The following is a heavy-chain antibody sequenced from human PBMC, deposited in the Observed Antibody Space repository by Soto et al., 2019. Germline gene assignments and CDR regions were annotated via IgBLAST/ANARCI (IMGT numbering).Heavy chain of an antibody. CDR3: TTVGYDFWSGYRSGFDY. D-gene: IGHD3-3*01. J-gene: IGHJ4*02. CDR2: IKSKTDGGTT. V-gene: IGHV3-15*07. Sequence: EVQLVESGGGLVKPGGSLRLSCAASGFTFSNAWMNWVRQAPGKGLEWVGRIKSKTDGGTTDYAAPVKGRFTISRDDSKNTLYLEMNSLKTEDTAVYYCTTVGYDFWSGYRSGFDYWGQGTLVTVSS. CDR1: GFTFSNAW.